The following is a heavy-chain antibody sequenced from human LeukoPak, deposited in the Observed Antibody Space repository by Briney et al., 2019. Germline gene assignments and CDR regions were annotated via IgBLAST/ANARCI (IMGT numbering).Heavy chain of an antibody. Sequence: ASAKVSCKASGYTFTGYYMHWVRQAPGQGLEWMGWINPNSGGTTYAQKFQGSVTMTSDTSISTAYMELSSLKSDDTAVYYCARRAVYYYYAMDVWGQGSTVTVSS. V-gene: IGHV1-2*02. CDR2: INPNSGGT. CDR3: ARRAVYYYYAMDV. CDR1: GYTFTGYY. D-gene: IGHD6-25*01. J-gene: IGHJ6*02.